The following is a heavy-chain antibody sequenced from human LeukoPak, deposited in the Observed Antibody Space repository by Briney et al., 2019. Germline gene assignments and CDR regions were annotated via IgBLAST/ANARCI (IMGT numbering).Heavy chain of an antibody. V-gene: IGHV3-66*02. J-gene: IGHJ6*03. Sequence: GGSLRLSCAASGFTVSSNYMSWVRQAPGKGLEWVSVIYSGGRTYYADSVKGRFTISRDNSKNTLYLQMNSLRAEDTAVYYCARDRYSSSSGNYYYYYMDVWGKGTTVTVSS. CDR2: IYSGGRT. CDR1: GFTVSSNY. D-gene: IGHD6-6*01. CDR3: ARDRYSSSSGNYYYYYMDV.